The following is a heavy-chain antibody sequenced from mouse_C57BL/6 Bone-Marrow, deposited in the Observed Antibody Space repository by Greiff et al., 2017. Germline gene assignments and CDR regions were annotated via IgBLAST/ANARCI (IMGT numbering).Heavy chain of an antibody. J-gene: IGHJ4*01. Sequence: QVQLQQPGAELVKPGASVKLSCKASGYTFTSYWMQWVKQRPGQGLEWIGEIDPSDSYTNYNQKFKGKATLTVATASSTAYMQLSSLTSEDSAVYYCAREVYGSSPYYAMDYWGQGTSVTVSS. CDR3: AREVYGSSPYYAMDY. V-gene: IGHV1-50*01. D-gene: IGHD1-1*01. CDR1: GYTFTSYW. CDR2: IDPSDSYT.